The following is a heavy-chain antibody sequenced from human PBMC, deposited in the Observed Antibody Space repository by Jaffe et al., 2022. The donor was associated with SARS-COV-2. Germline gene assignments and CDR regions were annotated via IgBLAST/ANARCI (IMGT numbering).Heavy chain of an antibody. CDR1: GGSFSGYY. Sequence: QVQLQQWGAGLLKPSETLSLTCAVYGGSFSGYYWSWIRQPPGKGLEWIGEINHSGSTNYNPSLKSRVTISVDTSKNQFSLKLSSVTAADTAVYYCARRLGIVVVTAIPPGMDVWGQGTTVTVSS. CDR2: INHSGST. CDR3: ARRLGIVVVTAIPPGMDV. J-gene: IGHJ6*02. D-gene: IGHD2-21*02. V-gene: IGHV4-34*01.